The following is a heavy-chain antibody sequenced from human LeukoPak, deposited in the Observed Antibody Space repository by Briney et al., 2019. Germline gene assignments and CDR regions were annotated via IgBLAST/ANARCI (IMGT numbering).Heavy chain of an antibody. CDR3: ARGANGIQLWSNYYYYGWTS. J-gene: IGHJ6*02. D-gene: IGHD5-18*01. Sequence: SQTLSLTCTVSGGSISSGDYYWSWIRQPPGKGLEWIGYIYYSGSTYYNPSLKSRVTISVDTSKNQFSLKLSSVTAADTAVYYCARGANGIQLWSNYYYYGWTSGAKGPRSPSP. V-gene: IGHV4-30-4*01. CDR1: GGSISSGDYY. CDR2: IYYSGST.